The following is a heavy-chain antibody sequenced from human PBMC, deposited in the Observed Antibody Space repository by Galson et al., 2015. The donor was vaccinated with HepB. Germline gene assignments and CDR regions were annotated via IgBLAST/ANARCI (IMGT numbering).Heavy chain of an antibody. V-gene: IGHV5-51*01. CDR3: ARLGTTSATADAFDI. CDR1: GYSFINYW. Sequence: QSGAEVIKPGESLKISCKGSGYSFINYWIGWVRQMPGKGLECMGIIYPGDSDTRYSPSFQGQVTISVDKSISTAYLQWSTLKASYTAMYYCARLGTTSATADAFDIWGQGTTVTVSS. CDR2: IYPGDSDT. D-gene: IGHD1-1*01. J-gene: IGHJ3*02.